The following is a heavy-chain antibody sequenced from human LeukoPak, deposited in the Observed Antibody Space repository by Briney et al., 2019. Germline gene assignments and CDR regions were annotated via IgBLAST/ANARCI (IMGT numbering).Heavy chain of an antibody. D-gene: IGHD4-23*01. J-gene: IGHJ1*01. CDR2: INPSGGST. Sequence: ASVKVSCKASGYTFTTYYMHWVRQAPGQGLEWMGIINPSGGSTSHAQKFQGRVTMTRDTSTSTVYMELSSLRSEDTAVYYCARYLYGGKDPGHFHHWGQGTLVTVSS. CDR3: ARYLYGGKDPGHFHH. V-gene: IGHV1-46*01. CDR1: GYTFTTYY.